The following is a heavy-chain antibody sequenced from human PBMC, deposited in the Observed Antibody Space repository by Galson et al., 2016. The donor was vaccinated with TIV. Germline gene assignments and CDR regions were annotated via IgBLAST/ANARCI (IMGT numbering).Heavy chain of an antibody. J-gene: IGHJ3*01. CDR3: TRGIAARPAIAVDAFDV. CDR2: IYSSGGT. D-gene: IGHD6-6*01. CDR1: GGSTTSYY. Sequence: LSLTCAVSGGSTTSYYWNWFRQSPGKGLEWIAYIYSSGGTNSNPSLRSRLTISVDTSKNQFSLRLYSVTAADTAIYYCTRGIAARPAIAVDAFDVWGPGTMVAVSS. V-gene: IGHV4-59*01.